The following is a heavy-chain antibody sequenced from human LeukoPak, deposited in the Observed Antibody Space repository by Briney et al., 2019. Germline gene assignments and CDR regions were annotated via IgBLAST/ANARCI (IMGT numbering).Heavy chain of an antibody. CDR3: ARDLSGVTGYTYGRGIDY. V-gene: IGHV3-7*01. CDR1: GFTFSSYW. D-gene: IGHD5-18*01. Sequence: GGSLRLSCAASGFTFSSYWMSWVRQAPGKGLEWVANIKKDGSEKYHVDSVKGRFTISRDNAKTSLYLQMNSLRAEDTAVYYCARDLSGVTGYTYGRGIDYWGQGTLVTVSS. J-gene: IGHJ4*02. CDR2: IKKDGSEK.